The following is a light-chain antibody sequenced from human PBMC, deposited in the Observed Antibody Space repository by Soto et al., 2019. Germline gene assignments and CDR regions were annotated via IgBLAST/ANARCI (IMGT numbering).Light chain of an antibody. V-gene: IGLV2-14*01. CDR1: SSDVGGYNY. CDR3: SSYTSSSTLPYV. Sequence: QSELTPPDCVSGSPGQSITISCPGTSSDVGGYNYVSWYQQHPGKAPKLMIYDVSNRPSGVSNRFSGSKSGNTASLTISGLQAEDEADYYCSSYTSSSTLPYVFGTGTKVTVL. J-gene: IGLJ1*01. CDR2: DVS.